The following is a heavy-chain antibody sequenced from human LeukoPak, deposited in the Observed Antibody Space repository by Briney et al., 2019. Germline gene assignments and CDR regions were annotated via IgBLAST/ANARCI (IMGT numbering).Heavy chain of an antibody. CDR2: IYPGDSNT. D-gene: IGHD5-18*01. CDR1: GYSFTSYW. CDR3: ARLLGYSYGYGDY. J-gene: IGHJ4*02. Sequence: GESLKISCKGSGYSFTSYWIGWVRQMPGKGLEWMGIIYPGDSNTRYSPPFQGQVTISADKSLSTAYLQWSSLKASDTAMYYCARLLGYSYGYGDYWGQGTLVTVSS. V-gene: IGHV5-51*01.